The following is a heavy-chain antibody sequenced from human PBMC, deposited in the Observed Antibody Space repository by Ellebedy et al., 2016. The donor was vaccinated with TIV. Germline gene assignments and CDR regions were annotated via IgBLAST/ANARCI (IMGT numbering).Heavy chain of an antibody. CDR1: GFTFSDYY. CDR3: ARDEGYNYGYLDY. CDR2: ISGSGNNI. V-gene: IGHV3-11*04. J-gene: IGHJ4*02. Sequence: GESLKISCAASGFTFSDYYMSWRRQAPGKGLEWVAYISGSGNNIYYADSVQGRFTISRDNAKNSLNLQMDRLSAEDTAVYFCARDEGYNYGYLDYWGQGTLVTVSS. D-gene: IGHD5-18*01.